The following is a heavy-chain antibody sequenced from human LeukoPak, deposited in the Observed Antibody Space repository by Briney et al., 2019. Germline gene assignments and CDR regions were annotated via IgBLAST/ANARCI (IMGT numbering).Heavy chain of an antibody. V-gene: IGHV3-11*04. CDR1: GFTFSDYY. CDR2: ISSSGSTI. CDR3: ARSNPEIRSITIFGVVISGSHPINFDY. J-gene: IGHJ4*02. Sequence: PGGSLRLSCAASGFTFSDYYMSWIRQAPGKGLEWVSYISSSGSTIYYADSVKGRFTISRDNAKNSLYLQMNSLRAEDTAVYYCARSNPEIRSITIFGVVISGSHPINFDYWGQGTLVTVSS. D-gene: IGHD3-3*01.